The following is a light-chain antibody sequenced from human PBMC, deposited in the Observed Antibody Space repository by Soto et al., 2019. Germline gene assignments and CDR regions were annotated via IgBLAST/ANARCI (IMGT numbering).Light chain of an antibody. CDR1: SRDVGLYNY. Sequence: QSALTQPASVSGSPGQSITISCTGSSRDVGLYNYVSGYQQHLGKAPKLMIYDVNDRPSGVSDRFSGSKSRNTASLTISGLQADDEADYFCSSYTSDTTHVVFGGGTKVTVL. V-gene: IGLV2-14*03. CDR2: DVN. J-gene: IGLJ2*01. CDR3: SSYTSDTTHVV.